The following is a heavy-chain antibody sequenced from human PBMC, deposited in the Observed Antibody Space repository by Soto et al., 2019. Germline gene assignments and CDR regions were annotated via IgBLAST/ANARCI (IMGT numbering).Heavy chain of an antibody. V-gene: IGHV3-21*01. Sequence: LRLSCEAAGFSFSTNGMNWVRQAPGKGLEWVSSITSNSGYIYYADSVGGRFTISRDNAKNSLYLQMDSLRADDTAVYYCARDRSYYDSGGFLYHFDSWGQGTLVTVSS. J-gene: IGHJ4*02. CDR3: ARDRSYYDSGGFLYHFDS. CDR1: GFSFSTNG. D-gene: IGHD3-22*01. CDR2: ITSNSGYI.